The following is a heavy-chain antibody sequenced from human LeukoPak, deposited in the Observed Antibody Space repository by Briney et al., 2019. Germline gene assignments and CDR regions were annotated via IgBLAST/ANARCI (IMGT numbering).Heavy chain of an antibody. Sequence: ASVKVSCKASGYTFTVYYIHWVRQAPGQGLEWMGWINPNSGGTNPAQKFQGRVTMTRDTSISTAYMELSRLRSDDTAVYYCARAPLFDYWGQGTLVTVSS. CDR1: GYTFTVYY. CDR3: ARAPLFDY. V-gene: IGHV1-2*02. CDR2: INPNSGGT. J-gene: IGHJ4*02.